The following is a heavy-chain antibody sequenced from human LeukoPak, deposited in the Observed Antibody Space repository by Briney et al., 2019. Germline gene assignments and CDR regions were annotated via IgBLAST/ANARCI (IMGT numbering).Heavy chain of an antibody. D-gene: IGHD2-2*02. CDR1: GFTFSSYA. CDR2: ISASGGST. V-gene: IGHV3-23*01. Sequence: GGSLRLSCAASGFTFSSYAMSWVRQAPGKGLEWVSAISASGGSTNNADSVKGRFTISRDNSKNTLFLQMNGLTAEDTAVYYCAKDARSCSSSACYTVTTYYFDSWGQGTLVTVSS. CDR3: AKDARSCSSSACYTVTTYYFDS. J-gene: IGHJ4*02.